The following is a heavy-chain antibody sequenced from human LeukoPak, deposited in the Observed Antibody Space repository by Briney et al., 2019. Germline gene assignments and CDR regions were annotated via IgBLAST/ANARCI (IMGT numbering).Heavy chain of an antibody. CDR1: GGSINNYY. J-gene: IGHJ5*02. Sequence: SETLSLTCTVSGGSINNYYWSWIRQPPGKGLEWIGYIYDNGSTNYNSSFKSRVTISVDTSKNQFSLRLSSVTAADTAVYSCAIHVLGSTTRLVPWRQGTLVTVSS. V-gene: IGHV4-59*01. D-gene: IGHD2/OR15-2a*01. CDR2: IYDNGST. CDR3: AIHVLGSTTRLVP.